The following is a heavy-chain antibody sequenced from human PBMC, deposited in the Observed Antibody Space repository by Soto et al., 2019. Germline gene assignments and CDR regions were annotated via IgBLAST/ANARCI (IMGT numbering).Heavy chain of an antibody. V-gene: IGHV3-30*18. D-gene: IGHD6-19*01. CDR3: GDDPISHGWYANHFAY. J-gene: IGHJ4*02. CDR2: ISSDGFNK. Sequence: QVQLVESGGGVVQPGRSLRLSCTASGFTFNTYAMHWVRQAPGRGLEWVAIISSDGFNKYYADSVKGRFTISRDNSKNALDVEMSSQRAEGSAVYYCGDDPISHGWYANHFAYWGQGTLVTVSS. CDR1: GFTFNTYA.